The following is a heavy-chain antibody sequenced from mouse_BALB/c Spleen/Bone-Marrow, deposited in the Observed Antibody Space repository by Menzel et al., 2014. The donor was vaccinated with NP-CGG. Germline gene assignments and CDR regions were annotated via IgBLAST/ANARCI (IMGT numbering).Heavy chain of an antibody. CDR1: GFSLTSYG. Sequence: VMLVESGPGLVAPPQSLSITCTVSGFSLTSYGVHWVRQPPGKGLEWLGVIWAGGSTNYNSALMSRLSISKDNSKSQVFLKMNSLQTDDTAMYYCARARSGNYYAMDYWGQGTSVTVSS. CDR2: IWAGGST. CDR3: ARARSGNYYAMDY. J-gene: IGHJ4*01. D-gene: IGHD2-1*01. V-gene: IGHV2-9*02.